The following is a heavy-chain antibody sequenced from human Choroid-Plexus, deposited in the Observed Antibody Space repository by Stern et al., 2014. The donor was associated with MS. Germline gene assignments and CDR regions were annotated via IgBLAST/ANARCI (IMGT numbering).Heavy chain of an antibody. D-gene: IGHD3-3*01. Sequence: VQLEESGAEVKNPGASVKVSCKTYGYIFTGYYIHWVRQAPGQGLEWMAWINPNTGGPKYAQEVQCRVTMSRDTSIRTAYVDLSSLTSDDTAVYYCARDQRGITIFGVVTDYYYLGMDVWGQGTTVTVSS. V-gene: IGHV1-2*02. CDR2: INPNTGGP. J-gene: IGHJ6*02. CDR3: ARDQRGITIFGVVTDYYYLGMDV. CDR1: GYIFTGYY.